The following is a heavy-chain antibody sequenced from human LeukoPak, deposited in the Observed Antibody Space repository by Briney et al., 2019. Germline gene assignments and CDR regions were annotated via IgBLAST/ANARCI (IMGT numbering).Heavy chain of an antibody. CDR3: AQSYGSGCYSLDY. V-gene: IGHV1-69*13. J-gene: IGHJ4*02. D-gene: IGHD3-10*01. CDR1: GGTFSSYA. CDR2: IIPIFGTA. Sequence: GASVKVSCKASGGTFSSYAISWVRQAPGQGLEWMGGIIPIFGTANYAQKFQGRVTITADESTSTAYMELSSLRSEDAAVYYCAQSYGSGCYSLDYWGQGTLVTVSS.